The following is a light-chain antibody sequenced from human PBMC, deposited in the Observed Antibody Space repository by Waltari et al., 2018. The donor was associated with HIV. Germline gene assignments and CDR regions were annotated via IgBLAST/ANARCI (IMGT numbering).Light chain of an antibody. CDR3: AAWDDSLDGL. V-gene: IGLV1-44*01. J-gene: IGLJ2*01. CDR1: RSNIGSNP. CDR2: DNN. Sequence: QSVLTQPPSASGTPGQRVTISCSGRRSNIGSNPVSWYQQLHGTAPKLLISDNNQRPSGVPDRFSGSKSGTSASLAISGLQSEDEGDYYCAAWDDSLDGLFGGGTKLTV.